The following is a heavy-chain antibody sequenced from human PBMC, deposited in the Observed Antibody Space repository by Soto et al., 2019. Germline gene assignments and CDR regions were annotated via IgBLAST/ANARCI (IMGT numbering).Heavy chain of an antibody. D-gene: IGHD1-26*01. J-gene: IGHJ4*02. V-gene: IGHV3-66*01. CDR3: AAHSHKGY. CDR2: IYSGGST. CDR1: GFTVSNNY. Sequence: EEQLVESGGDLVQPGGSLRLSCAASGFTVSNNYMSWVRQAPGKGLEWVSLIYSGGSTYYADSVKGRFTISRDSSKNILYLQMNSLRAEDTAMYYCAAHSHKGYWGQGTLVTVSS.